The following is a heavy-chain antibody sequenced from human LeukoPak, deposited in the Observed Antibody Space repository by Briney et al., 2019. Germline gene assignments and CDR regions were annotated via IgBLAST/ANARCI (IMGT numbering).Heavy chain of an antibody. CDR3: ASARLGATHFDY. J-gene: IGHJ4*02. V-gene: IGHV4-59*01. Sequence: PSETLSLTCTVSGGSISSYYWSWIRQPPGKGLEWIGYIYYSGSTNYNPSLKSRVTISVDTSKNQFSLKLNSVTAADTAVYYCASARLGATHFDYWGQGTLVTVSS. CDR1: GGSISSYY. D-gene: IGHD1-26*01. CDR2: IYYSGST.